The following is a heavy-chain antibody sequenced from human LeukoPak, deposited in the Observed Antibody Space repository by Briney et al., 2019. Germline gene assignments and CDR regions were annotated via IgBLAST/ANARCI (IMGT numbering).Heavy chain of an antibody. V-gene: IGHV3-74*01. CDR2: INSDGSNI. D-gene: IGHD6-13*01. CDR1: GFTLSNYW. Sequence: PGGSLRLSCEASGFTLSNYWMNWVRQAPGKGLVWVSHINSDGSNIKYADSVKGRFTISRDNSKNTLYLQMNSLRAEDTAVYYCASDLSTWFDWGQGTQVTVAS. J-gene: IGHJ4*02. CDR3: ASDLSTWFD.